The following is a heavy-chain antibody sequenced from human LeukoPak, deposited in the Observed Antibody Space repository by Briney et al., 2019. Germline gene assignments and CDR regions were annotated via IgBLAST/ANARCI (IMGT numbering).Heavy chain of an antibody. CDR1: GFTFSSFC. CDR3: ARDLTERKYYIAY. CDR2: IGYTGTDT. Sequence: GGSLRLSCAASGFTFSSFCMQWVRQAPGEGLEWVAYIGYTGTDTYYADSVKGRFTISRDNSKNTVHLQVNSLRAADTALYSCARDLTERKYYIAYWGQGTLVTVSS. V-gene: IGHV3-30*02. D-gene: IGHD2-8*02. J-gene: IGHJ4*02.